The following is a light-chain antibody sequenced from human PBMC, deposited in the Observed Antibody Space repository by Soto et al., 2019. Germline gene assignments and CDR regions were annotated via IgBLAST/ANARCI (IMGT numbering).Light chain of an antibody. CDR1: QSISSW. V-gene: IGKV1-5*03. CDR3: QQYDYYPYT. J-gene: IGKJ2*01. CDR2: KAS. Sequence: DIQMTQSPSTLSASVGDRVTITCRASQSISSWLAWYQQKPGEAPKILIYKASTLESGVPSRFSGSGSGTEFTLTIRSLQPDDFANYYCQQYDYYPYTFGQGTKVEIK.